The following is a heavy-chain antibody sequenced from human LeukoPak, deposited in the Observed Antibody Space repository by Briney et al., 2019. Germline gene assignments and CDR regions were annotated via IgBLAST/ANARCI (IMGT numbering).Heavy chain of an antibody. Sequence: SETLSLTGAVFGESFSGYHWTWIRQPPEKGLEWIGEIDHSETTNYNPSLQSRVAMSIDSSKNQFFLYVSSVTAADTAVYYCARRPRNSGSDDGPPGLDYWGQGTLVTVSS. V-gene: IGHV4-34*01. J-gene: IGHJ4*02. CDR2: IDHSETT. CDR3: ARRPRNSGSDDGPPGLDY. D-gene: IGHD1-26*01. CDR1: GESFSGYH.